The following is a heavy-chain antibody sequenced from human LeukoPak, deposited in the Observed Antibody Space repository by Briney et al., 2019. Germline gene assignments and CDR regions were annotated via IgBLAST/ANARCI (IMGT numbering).Heavy chain of an antibody. V-gene: IGHV1-18*01. D-gene: IGHD3-10*01. Sequence: GASVKVSCKASSYTFANYGISWVRHAPGQGLEWIGWISGYNGNTNYAQKVQDRVTLTTETSTSTAYMELRSLRSDDTAVYYCARDQSFGSGSYQDYWGQGTLVTVSS. J-gene: IGHJ4*02. CDR1: SYTFANYG. CDR3: ARDQSFGSGSYQDY. CDR2: ISGYNGNT.